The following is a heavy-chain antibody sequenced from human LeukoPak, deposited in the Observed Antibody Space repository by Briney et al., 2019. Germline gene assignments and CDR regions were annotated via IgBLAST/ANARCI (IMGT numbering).Heavy chain of an antibody. V-gene: IGHV3-30-3*01. Sequence: GGSLRLSCAASGFTFSSYAMRWVRQAPGKGLEWVAVISYDGSNKYYADSVKGRFTISRDNSKNTLYLQMNSLRAEDTAVYYCARGKVTTLGAFDIWGQGTMVTVSS. CDR3: ARGKVTTLGAFDI. D-gene: IGHD4-17*01. J-gene: IGHJ3*02. CDR1: GFTFSSYA. CDR2: ISYDGSNK.